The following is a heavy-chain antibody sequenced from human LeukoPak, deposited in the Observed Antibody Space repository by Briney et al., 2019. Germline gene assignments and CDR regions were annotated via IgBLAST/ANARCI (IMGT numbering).Heavy chain of an antibody. Sequence: PGGTLRLSCAASGFTFSSYSMNWVRQAPGKGLEWVSSISSSSSYIYYADSVKGRFTISRDNAKNSLYLQMNSLRAEDTAVYYCAREKSIAAAGGFDYWGQGTLVTVSS. CDR2: ISSSSSYI. J-gene: IGHJ4*02. CDR3: AREKSIAAAGGFDY. D-gene: IGHD6-13*01. CDR1: GFTFSSYS. V-gene: IGHV3-21*01.